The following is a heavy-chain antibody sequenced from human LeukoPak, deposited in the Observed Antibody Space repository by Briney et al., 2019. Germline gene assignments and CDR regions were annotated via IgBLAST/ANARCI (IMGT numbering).Heavy chain of an antibody. CDR3: ARVDVWRITIFGVVRRPHAFDI. V-gene: IGHV4-30-4*07. CDR2: IYYSGST. CDR1: GDSISSGSYS. Sequence: PSETLSLTCAVSGDSISSGSYSWSWIRQPPGKGLEWIGHIYYSGSTYYNPSLKSRLNMSVDRSKNQLSLKLNSVTAADTAVYYCARVDVWRITIFGVVRRPHAFDIWGQGTMVTVSS. D-gene: IGHD3-3*01. J-gene: IGHJ3*02.